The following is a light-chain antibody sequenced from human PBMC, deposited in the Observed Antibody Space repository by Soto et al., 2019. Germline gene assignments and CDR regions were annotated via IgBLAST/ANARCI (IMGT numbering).Light chain of an antibody. J-gene: IGKJ5*01. CDR2: GAS. CDR3: QQYNTYPIT. Sequence: DIQMTQTPSSLSASVGDRVTITCRASQGINNYLAWFQVKPGKAPKSLIYGASSLHSGVPSKFSGSGSGTDFTLTIDSLQPEDFATYFCQQYNTYPITFGQGTRLEIK. CDR1: QGINNY. V-gene: IGKV1-16*02.